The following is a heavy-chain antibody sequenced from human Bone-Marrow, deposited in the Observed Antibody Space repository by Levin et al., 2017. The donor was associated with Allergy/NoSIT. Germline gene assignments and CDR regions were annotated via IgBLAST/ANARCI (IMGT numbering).Heavy chain of an antibody. CDR2: IWYDGSKK. CDR3: ARHRGITAAPDY. V-gene: IGHV3-33*01. D-gene: IGHD6-13*01. J-gene: IGHJ4*02. CDR1: GFTFSDYG. Sequence: GESLKISCAASGFTFSDYGMHWVRQAPGKGLEWVAVIWYDGSKKFYADSVKGRFTISRDNSKNTLDLQMNNLRGEDTAVYFCARHRGITAAPDYWGQGTLVTVSS.